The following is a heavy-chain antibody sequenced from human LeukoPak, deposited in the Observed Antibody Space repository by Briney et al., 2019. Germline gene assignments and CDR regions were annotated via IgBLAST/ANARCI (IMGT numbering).Heavy chain of an antibody. CDR3: ATKRGYSYGSPH. Sequence: SVKVSCKASGGTFSSYAISWVRQAPGQGLEWMGGIIPILGTANYAQKFQGRVTITADEPTSTAYMELSSLRSEDTAVYYCATKRGYSYGSPHWGQGTLVTVSS. J-gene: IGHJ4*02. V-gene: IGHV1-69*13. D-gene: IGHD5-18*01. CDR2: IIPILGTA. CDR1: GGTFSSYA.